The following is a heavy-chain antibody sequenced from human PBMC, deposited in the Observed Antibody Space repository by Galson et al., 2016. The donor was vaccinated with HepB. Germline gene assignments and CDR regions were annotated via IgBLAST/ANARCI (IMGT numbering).Heavy chain of an antibody. Sequence: SLTCTVSGGSISSSGSYWGWIRRPPGKGLEWIGNIYHSGSTFYNPSLKSRVTISVDTSKNQFFLKLSSVTAADTAVYYCARRGVSRTVLMWFGASYYFDYWGQGTLVTVSS. D-gene: IGHD3-10*01. J-gene: IGHJ4*02. CDR3: ARRGVSRTVLMWFGASYYFDY. CDR2: IYHSGST. CDR1: GGSISSSGSY. V-gene: IGHV4-39*01.